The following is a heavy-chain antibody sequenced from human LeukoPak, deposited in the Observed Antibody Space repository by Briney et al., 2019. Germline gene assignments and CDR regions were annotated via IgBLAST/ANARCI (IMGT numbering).Heavy chain of an antibody. CDR1: GYTFTDYY. J-gene: IGHJ6*03. Sequence: ASVKVSCKASGYTFTDYYMHWVRQAPGQGLEWMGWINPNSGDTNYAQKFQGRVTMTRDTSISTAYMELSRLRSDDTAVYYCARDRFSGSMDVWGKGTTVTVSS. CDR3: ARDRFSGSMDV. CDR2: INPNSGDT. V-gene: IGHV1-2*02. D-gene: IGHD3-10*01.